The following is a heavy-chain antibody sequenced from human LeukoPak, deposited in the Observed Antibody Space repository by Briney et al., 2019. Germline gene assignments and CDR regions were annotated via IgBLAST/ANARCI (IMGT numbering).Heavy chain of an antibody. CDR2: ISYDGSNK. Sequence: GGSLRLSCAASGFTFSSYAMHWVRQAPGKGLEWVAVISYDGSNKYYADSVKGRSTISRDNSKNMLYLQMNSLRAEDTAVYYCAKPHFDYWGQGTLVTVSS. CDR1: GFTFSSYA. V-gene: IGHV3-30*04. J-gene: IGHJ4*02. CDR3: AKPHFDY.